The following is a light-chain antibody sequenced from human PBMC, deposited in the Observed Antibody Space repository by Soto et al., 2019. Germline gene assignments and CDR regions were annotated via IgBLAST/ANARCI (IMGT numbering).Light chain of an antibody. CDR1: SDSVSPSHY. V-gene: IGLV8-61*01. CDR2: NTN. Sequence: QTEVTQEPSFSVSPGGTVTLTCCLNSDSVSPSHYPSWYQQTPGQAPRTLIYNTNTRSSGVPDRFSCYILGNKAAPTITGAHADDEADYYGVLCLSSAIVVFGGGTQLTVL. CDR3: VLCLSSAIVV. J-gene: IGLJ2*01.